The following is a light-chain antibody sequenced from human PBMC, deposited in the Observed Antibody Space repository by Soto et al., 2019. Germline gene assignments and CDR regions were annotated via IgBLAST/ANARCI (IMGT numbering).Light chain of an antibody. CDR3: QSYDSSLSGSRV. J-gene: IGLJ1*01. CDR2: HNS. CDR1: GSTMGAGYD. V-gene: IGLV1-40*01. Sequence: QSVLTQPPQWSGAPGQRVPTSCTGGGSTMGAGYDVHWYQQLPGTAPKLLIYHNSNRPSGVPDRFSGSKSGTSASLAITGLQAEDEADYYCQSYDSSLSGSRVFGTGTKLTVL.